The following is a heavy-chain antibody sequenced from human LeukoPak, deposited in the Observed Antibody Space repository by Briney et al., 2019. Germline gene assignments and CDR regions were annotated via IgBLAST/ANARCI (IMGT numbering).Heavy chain of an antibody. CDR2: IYYSGST. Sequence: SETLSLTCAVYGGSFSGYYWSWIRQPPGKGLEWIGSIYYSGSTYYNPSLKSRVTISVDTSKNQFSLKLSSVTAADTAVYYCASATLPHYYDSSGYYRCNAFDIWGQGTMVTVSS. J-gene: IGHJ3*02. CDR3: ASATLPHYYDSSGYYRCNAFDI. D-gene: IGHD3-22*01. CDR1: GGSFSGYY. V-gene: IGHV4-34*01.